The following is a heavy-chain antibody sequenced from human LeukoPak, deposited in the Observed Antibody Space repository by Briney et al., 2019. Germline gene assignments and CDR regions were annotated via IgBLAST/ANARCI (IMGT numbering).Heavy chain of an antibody. CDR1: GFTFISYW. J-gene: IGHJ4*02. D-gene: IGHD3-9*01. CDR3: ARGVDSAIDW. CDR2: INGDGRDK. V-gene: IGHV3-7*01. Sequence: GGSPRLSCAASGFTFISYWMNWVRQAPGKGLEWVANINGDGRDKYYVGSVRGRFTSSRDNADNELYLQMSSLRGDDTALYYCARGVDSAIDWWGQGTLVTVSS.